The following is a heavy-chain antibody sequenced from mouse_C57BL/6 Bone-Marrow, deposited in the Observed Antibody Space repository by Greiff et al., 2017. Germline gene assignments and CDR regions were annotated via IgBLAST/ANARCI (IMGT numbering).Heavy chain of an antibody. V-gene: IGHV1-50*01. J-gene: IGHJ4*01. Sequence: VQLQQPGAELVKPGASVKLSCKASGYTFTSYWMQWVKQRPGQGLEWIGEIDPSDSYTNYNQKFKGKATLTVDTSSSTAYMQLSSLTSEDSAVYYCSLYSSSSYYAMDYWGQGTSVTVSS. CDR3: SLYSSSSYYAMDY. D-gene: IGHD1-1*01. CDR2: IDPSDSYT. CDR1: GYTFTSYW.